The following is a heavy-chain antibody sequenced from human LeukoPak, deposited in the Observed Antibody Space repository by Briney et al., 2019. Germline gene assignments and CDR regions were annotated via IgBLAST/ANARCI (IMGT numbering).Heavy chain of an antibody. V-gene: IGHV3-23*01. CDR3: AREWVPATARTGYFDY. J-gene: IGHJ4*02. D-gene: IGHD2-2*01. Sequence: PGGSLRLACAASGFRFSSYAMSWVRQAPGKGLEWVSSISGSGGSTYYADSVKGRFTISRDNSKNTLYLQMNSLRAEDTAVYYCAREWVPATARTGYFDYWGQGTLVTVSS. CDR1: GFRFSSYA. CDR2: ISGSGGST.